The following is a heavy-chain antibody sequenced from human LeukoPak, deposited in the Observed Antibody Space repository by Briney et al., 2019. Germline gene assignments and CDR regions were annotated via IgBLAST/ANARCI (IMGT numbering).Heavy chain of an antibody. Sequence: PGGSLRLSCAASGFTFSSYGMHWVRQAPGKGLEWVAVIWYDGSNKYYADSVKGRFTISRDNSKNTLYLQMNSLRAEDTAVYYCAREEGPNIVATWGIDPWGQGTLVTVSS. CDR2: IWYDGSNK. D-gene: IGHD5-12*01. J-gene: IGHJ5*02. V-gene: IGHV3-33*01. CDR3: AREEGPNIVATWGIDP. CDR1: GFTFSSYG.